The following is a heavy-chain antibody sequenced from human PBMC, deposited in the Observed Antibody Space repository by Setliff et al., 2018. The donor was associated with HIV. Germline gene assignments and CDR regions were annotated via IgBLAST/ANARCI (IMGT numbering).Heavy chain of an antibody. V-gene: IGHV4-59*01. CDR3: ARHRDGYNEGESWFDP. J-gene: IGHJ5*02. CDR1: GGSISSYY. Sequence: SETLSLTCTVSGGSISSYYWSWIRQPPGKGLEWIGYIYYSGSTNYNPSLKSRVTISVDTSKNQFSLKLSSVTAADTAVYYCARHRDGYNEGESWFDPWGQGTLVTVSS. D-gene: IGHD5-12*01. CDR2: IYYSGST.